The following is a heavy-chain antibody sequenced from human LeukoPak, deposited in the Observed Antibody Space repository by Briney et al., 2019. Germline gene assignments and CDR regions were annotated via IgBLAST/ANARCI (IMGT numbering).Heavy chain of an antibody. D-gene: IGHD2-8*02. J-gene: IGHJ4*02. CDR2: ISSRSTYI. CDR3: ARGGTGAFDY. Sequence: PGGSLRLACTASGFSFSDYYMSWVRQAPGKGLEWNSYISSRSTYISDADSVKGRFTSSRDNAKNLLFLQMNSLRVEDTALYYCARGGTGAFDYWGQGILVTVSS. V-gene: IGHV3-11*06. CDR1: GFSFSDYY.